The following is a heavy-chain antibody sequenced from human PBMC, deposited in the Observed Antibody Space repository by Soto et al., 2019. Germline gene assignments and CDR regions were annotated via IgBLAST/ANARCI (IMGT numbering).Heavy chain of an antibody. CDR1: GYAYTSYA. CDR3: TRRGQLFAGNYFDY. V-gene: IGHV1-18*01. CDR2: ISNYNGDT. J-gene: IGHJ4*02. Sequence: QVQLVQSGAEVKKPGASVKVSCKASGYAYTSYAISWVRQSPGQGLEWMGWISNYNGDTNYAQKLQGRVTMTTDSSTRTAYMELRSLKSDDTAVYYCTRRGQLFAGNYFDYWGQGTMVTVSS. D-gene: IGHD3-10*02.